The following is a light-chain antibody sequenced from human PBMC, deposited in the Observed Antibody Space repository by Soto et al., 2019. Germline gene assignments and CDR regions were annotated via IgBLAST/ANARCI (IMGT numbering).Light chain of an antibody. Sequence: LSQPASVSGSPGQSSSISCTGTSSDVGAFNYVSWYRQHPGKAPKLLIYEVFNRPSGVSDRFSGYKYGNTASLTISGLQAEDEADFYCSSYTRSSLYVFGPGTTVTV. CDR1: SSDVGAFNY. CDR3: SSYTRSSLYV. CDR2: EVF. J-gene: IGLJ1*01. V-gene: IGLV2-14*01.